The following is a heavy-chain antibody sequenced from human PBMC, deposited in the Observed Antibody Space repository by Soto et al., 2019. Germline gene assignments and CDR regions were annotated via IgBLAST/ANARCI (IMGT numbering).Heavy chain of an antibody. CDR3: VRDYSFRDSSAT. CDR2: IWSDGKKT. V-gene: IGHV3-33*01. Sequence: QVQLVESGGGVVQPGTSLRLSCAASGFTFSHYGIHWVRQAPDMGLEWVAVIWSDGKKTSYADSVKGRFTMSRDDSKRTVFLEMNSLRVDDTAIAYCVRDYSFRDSSATWGQGTLVTVSS. J-gene: IGHJ5*02. CDR1: GFTFSHYG. D-gene: IGHD2-2*01.